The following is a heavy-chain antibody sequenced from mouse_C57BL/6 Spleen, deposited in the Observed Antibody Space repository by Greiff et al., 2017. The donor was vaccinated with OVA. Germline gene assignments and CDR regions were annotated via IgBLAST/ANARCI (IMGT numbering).Heavy chain of an antibody. CDR1: GYTFTSYW. V-gene: IGHV1-72*01. D-gene: IGHD1-2*01. CDR3: ARSDSFITTVYYFDY. CDR2: IDPNRGGT. Sequence: QVQLQQPGAELVKPGASVKLSCKASGYTFTSYWMHWVKQRPGRGLEWIGRIDPNRGGTKYNEKFKSKATLTVDKPSSTAYMQLSSLTSEDSAVYYCARSDSFITTVYYFDYWGQGTTLTVSS. J-gene: IGHJ2*01.